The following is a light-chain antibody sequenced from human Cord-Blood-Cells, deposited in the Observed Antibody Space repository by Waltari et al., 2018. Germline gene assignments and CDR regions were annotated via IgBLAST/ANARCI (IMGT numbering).Light chain of an antibody. CDR1: QSVSSN. Sequence: EIVMTQSPATPSVSPGERATLSCRASQSVSSNLASYQQKPGQAPRPLIYGASTRATGIPARFSGSGSGTEVTLTISSLQSEDFAVYYCQQYNNLPRTFGQGTKVEIK. CDR2: GAS. J-gene: IGKJ1*01. V-gene: IGKV3-15*01. CDR3: QQYNNLPRT.